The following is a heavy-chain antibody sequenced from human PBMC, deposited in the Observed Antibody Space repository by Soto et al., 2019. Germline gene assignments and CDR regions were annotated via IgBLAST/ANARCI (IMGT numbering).Heavy chain of an antibody. CDR1: GYAFTGYY. V-gene: IGHV1-2*02. CDR2: INPNSGGT. J-gene: IGHJ6*02. D-gene: IGHD3-3*01. CDR3: ARDGAYDFWSGYSLGMDV. Sequence: ASVKVSCKASGYAFTGYYMHWVRQAPGQGLEWMGWINPNSGGTNYAQKFQGRVTMTRDTSISTAYMELSRLRSDDTAVYYCARDGAYDFWSGYSLGMDVWGQGTTVTVSS.